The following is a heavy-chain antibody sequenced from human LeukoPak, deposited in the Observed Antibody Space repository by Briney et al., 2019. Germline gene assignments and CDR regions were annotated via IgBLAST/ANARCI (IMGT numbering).Heavy chain of an antibody. CDR3: ARGHYDFWSGPFDY. CDR2: INHSGST. V-gene: IGHV4-34*01. J-gene: IGHJ4*02. CDR1: GGSFSGYY. D-gene: IGHD3-3*01. Sequence: PPETLSLTCAVYGGSFSGYYWSWIRQPPGKGLEWIGEINHSGSTNYNPSLKSRVTISVDTSKNQFSLKLSSVTAADTAVYYCARGHYDFWSGPFDYWGQGTLVTVSS.